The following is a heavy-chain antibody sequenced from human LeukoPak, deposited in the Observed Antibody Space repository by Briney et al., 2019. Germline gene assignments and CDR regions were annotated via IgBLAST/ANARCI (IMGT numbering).Heavy chain of an antibody. D-gene: IGHD5-18*01. CDR2: ISGSGGST. CDR3: AKVSAAMGNFDY. Sequence: GGSLRLSCAASGFTFSSYAMSWVRQAPGKGLEWVSAISGSGGSTYYADSVKGRFTISRDNSKNTVYLQMNSLRAEDTAVYYCAKVSAAMGNFDYWGQGTLVTVSS. J-gene: IGHJ4*02. V-gene: IGHV3-23*01. CDR1: GFTFSSYA.